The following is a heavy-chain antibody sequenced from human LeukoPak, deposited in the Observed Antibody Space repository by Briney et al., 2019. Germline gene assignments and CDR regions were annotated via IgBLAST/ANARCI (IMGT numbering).Heavy chain of an antibody. CDR1: GVTFSSYA. D-gene: IGHD6-13*01. V-gene: IGHV3-30*04. CDR2: ISYDGSNK. CDR3: ATDKIAAAGTPAPLGY. J-gene: IGHJ4*02. Sequence: GGSLRLSCAASGVTFSSYAMHWVRQAPGKGLERVAVISYDGSNKYYADSVKGRFTISRDNSKNTLYLQMNSLRAEDTAVYYCATDKIAAAGTPAPLGYWGQGTLVTVSS.